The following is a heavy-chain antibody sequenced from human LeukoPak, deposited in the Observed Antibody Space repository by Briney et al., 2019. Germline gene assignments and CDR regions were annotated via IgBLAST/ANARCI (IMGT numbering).Heavy chain of an antibody. V-gene: IGHV1-18*01. Sequence: ASVKVSCKTSGYIFSTYGVSWVRQAPGQGLEWMGWISAYNGNTNYAQKFQGRVTMTTDTSTTTAYMELRSLTSDDTAMYYCARALYYYDSNGYYNWFDPWGQGTLVTVSS. CDR1: GYIFSTYG. J-gene: IGHJ5*02. CDR2: ISAYNGNT. D-gene: IGHD3-22*01. CDR3: ARALYYYDSNGYYNWFDP.